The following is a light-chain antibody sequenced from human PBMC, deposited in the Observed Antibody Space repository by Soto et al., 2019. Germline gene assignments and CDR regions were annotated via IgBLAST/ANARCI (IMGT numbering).Light chain of an antibody. CDR1: CSDVGSYNL. CDR2: EGT. Sequence: QSALTQPASVSGSPGQSITISCTGICSDVGSYNLVSWYQQHPGKAPKVMIYEGTKRPSGVSNRFSGSRPGNTASLTISGLQAEDEAHYYCSSYAGSSTHVVFGGGTKLTVL. J-gene: IGLJ2*01. CDR3: SSYAGSSTHVV. V-gene: IGLV2-23*01.